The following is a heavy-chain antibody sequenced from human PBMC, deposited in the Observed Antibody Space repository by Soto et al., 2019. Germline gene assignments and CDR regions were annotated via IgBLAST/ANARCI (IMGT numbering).Heavy chain of an antibody. V-gene: IGHV1-69*01. D-gene: IGHD3-22*01. CDR1: GGTFSSYA. Sequence: QVQLVQSGAEVQKPGSSVKVSCKASGGTFSSYAISWVRQAPGQGLEWMGGIIPIFGTANYAQKFQGRVTITADESTSTAYMELSSLRSEDTAVYYCAITMIVVVITTGGDAFDIWGQGTMVTVSS. J-gene: IGHJ3*02. CDR3: AITMIVVVITTGGDAFDI. CDR2: IIPIFGTA.